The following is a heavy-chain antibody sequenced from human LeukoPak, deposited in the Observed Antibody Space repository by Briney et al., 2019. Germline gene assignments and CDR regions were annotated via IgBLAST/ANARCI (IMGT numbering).Heavy chain of an antibody. CDR3: ARDGFTGPRTAYLDH. Sequence: GGSLRLSCAASGFTFTTYPMSWVRQAPGKGLEWVSAISASGGGTYYADSVKGWFTISRDNAKNTVYLQMSSLRAEDTAVYYCARDGFTGPRTAYLDHWGQGTLVTVSS. D-gene: IGHD2-8*02. CDR2: ISASGGGT. CDR1: GFTFTTYP. V-gene: IGHV3-23*01. J-gene: IGHJ4*01.